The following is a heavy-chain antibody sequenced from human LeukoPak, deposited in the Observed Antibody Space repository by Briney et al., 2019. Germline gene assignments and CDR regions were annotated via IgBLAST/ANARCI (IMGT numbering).Heavy chain of an antibody. Sequence: GGSLRLSCAASGFTFSSYAMSWVRQAPGKGLEWVSAISGSGGSTYYADSVKGRFTISRDNAKNSLYLQMNSLRAEDTAVYYCAGSGIKCGGFNRFGPRGQGTLVTVSS. V-gene: IGHV3-23*01. CDR3: AGSGIKCGGFNRFGP. CDR1: GFTFSSYA. D-gene: IGHD1-14*01. CDR2: ISGSGGST. J-gene: IGHJ5*02.